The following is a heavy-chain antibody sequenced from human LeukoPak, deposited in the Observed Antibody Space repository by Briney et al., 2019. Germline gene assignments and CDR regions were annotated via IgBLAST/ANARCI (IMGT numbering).Heavy chain of an antibody. J-gene: IGHJ4*02. CDR2: ISYSGST. Sequence: SETLSLTCTVSGGSISSYHWSWIRQPPGKGLEWIGYISYSGSTNYNPSLKSRVTMSLDTSKNQFSLRLTSVTAADTAVYYCARDSYSSSWYHVFDYWGQGILVTVSS. V-gene: IGHV4-59*01. D-gene: IGHD6-13*01. CDR3: ARDSYSSSWYHVFDY. CDR1: GGSISSYH.